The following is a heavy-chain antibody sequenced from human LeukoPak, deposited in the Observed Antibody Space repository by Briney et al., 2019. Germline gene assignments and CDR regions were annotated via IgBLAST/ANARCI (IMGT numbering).Heavy chain of an antibody. CDR2: IQHDETEI. Sequence: GGSLRLSCTASGFTFRTSGMHWVRQALGRGLEWVGFIQHDETEIYSADSVRGRFTFSRDNFKSTVYLQMNSLRVEDSAVYYCARESGATKIGQLLNYWGQGTLVSVSS. J-gene: IGHJ4*02. V-gene: IGHV3-30*02. CDR1: GFTFRTSG. D-gene: IGHD3-10*01. CDR3: ARESGATKIGQLLNY.